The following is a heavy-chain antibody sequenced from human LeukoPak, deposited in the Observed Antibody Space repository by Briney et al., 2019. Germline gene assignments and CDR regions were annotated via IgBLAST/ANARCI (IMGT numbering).Heavy chain of an antibody. D-gene: IGHD2-2*01. CDR3: AKDFRVVVPAATVDY. CDR2: IRYDGSNK. Sequence: GGSLRLSCAASGFTLRSYTMNWVRQAPGKGLEWVAFIRYDGSNKYYADSVKGRFTISRDNSKNTLYLQMNGLRAEDTAVYYCAKDFRVVVPAATVDYWGQGTLVTVSS. J-gene: IGHJ4*02. CDR1: GFTLRSYT. V-gene: IGHV3-30*02.